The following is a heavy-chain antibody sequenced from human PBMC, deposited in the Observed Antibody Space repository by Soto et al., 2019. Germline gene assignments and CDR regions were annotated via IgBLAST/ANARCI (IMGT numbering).Heavy chain of an antibody. D-gene: IGHD5-18*01. V-gene: IGHV1-69*08. J-gene: IGHJ4*02. Sequence: QVQLVQSGAEVKKPGSSVKVSCKVSGGSFSSNSISWVRQAPGQGLEWMGRIIPIIDTANYAQQFAGRVAIAADKSTSTAYMELSSLRPEDSAVDYCARAMGISYGFSFWGQGTLVSVSS. CDR2: IIPIIDTA. CDR3: ARAMGISYGFSF. CDR1: GGSFSSNS.